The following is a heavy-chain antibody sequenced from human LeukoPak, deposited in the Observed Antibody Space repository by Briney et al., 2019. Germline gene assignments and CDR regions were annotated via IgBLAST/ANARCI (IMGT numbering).Heavy chain of an antibody. Sequence: GGSLRLSCAASGFTFSSYSMNWVRQAPGKGLEWVSSISSSSSYIYYADSVKGRFTISRDNARNSLYLQMNSLRAEDTAVYYCARDSSSHPFDYWGQGTLVTVSS. J-gene: IGHJ4*02. CDR3: ARDSSSHPFDY. CDR1: GFTFSSYS. CDR2: ISSSSSYI. D-gene: IGHD6-6*01. V-gene: IGHV3-21*01.